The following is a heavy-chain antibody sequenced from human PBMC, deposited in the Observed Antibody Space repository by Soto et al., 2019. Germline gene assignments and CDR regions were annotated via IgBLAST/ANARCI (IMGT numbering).Heavy chain of an antibody. J-gene: IGHJ4*02. V-gene: IGHV3-74*01. CDR1: GFTFSSYW. CDR3: AKSSYGDSYFDY. Sequence: GGSLRLSCAASGFTFSSYWMHWVRQAPGKGLVWVSRINSDGSSTSFADSVKGRFTTSRDNAKNTLYLQMNSLRAEDTAVYYCAKSSYGDSYFDYWGQGTLVTVSS. D-gene: IGHD4-17*01. CDR2: INSDGSST.